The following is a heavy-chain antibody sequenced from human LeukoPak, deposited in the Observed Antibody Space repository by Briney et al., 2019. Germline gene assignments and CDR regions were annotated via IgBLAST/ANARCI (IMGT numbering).Heavy chain of an antibody. CDR3: ARGIVGAAIEGFGDY. CDR2: ISWNSGSI. D-gene: IGHD1-26*01. J-gene: IGHJ4*02. Sequence: SLRLSSAASGSTFADYAMHWVRQAPGKGLEWVSGISWNSGSIGYADSVKGRFTIYSDNAKNSLYLQMSSLRDEDTAFYYCARGIVGAAIEGFGDYWGQGTLVTVSS. V-gene: IGHV3-9*01. CDR1: GSTFADYA.